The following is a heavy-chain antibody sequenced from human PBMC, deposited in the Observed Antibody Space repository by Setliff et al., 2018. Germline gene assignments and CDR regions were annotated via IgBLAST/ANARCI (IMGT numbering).Heavy chain of an antibody. J-gene: IGHJ2*01. V-gene: IGHV4-59*04. Sequence: SETLSLTCSVSGGSINRDYWNWIRQPPGKGLEWIGNVYYSGSTSYNPSLESRITISVDTSKNQFSLQLSSVTAADTAVYYCASRVAVAGGYFDLWGRGTLVTVSS. CDR3: ASRVAVAGGYFDL. CDR1: GGSINRDY. CDR2: VYYSGST. D-gene: IGHD6-19*01.